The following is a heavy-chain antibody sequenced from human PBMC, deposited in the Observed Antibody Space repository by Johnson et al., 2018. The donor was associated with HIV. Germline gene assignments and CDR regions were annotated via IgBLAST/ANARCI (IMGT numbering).Heavy chain of an antibody. CDR2: ISHDGSNK. Sequence: QLLLVESGGGLVQPGGSTILSSASSVLTISYNYMNWVRQAPAKGLEWVAVISHDGSNKYYADFVKCRFTISRDNSKNTLYLQMNSLRAEDTALYYCARDLGRWAVTTDDGLDIWGQGTMVTVSS. J-gene: IGHJ3*02. V-gene: IGHV3-30*03. CDR1: VLTISYNY. D-gene: IGHD4-17*01. CDR3: ARDLGRWAVTTDDGLDI.